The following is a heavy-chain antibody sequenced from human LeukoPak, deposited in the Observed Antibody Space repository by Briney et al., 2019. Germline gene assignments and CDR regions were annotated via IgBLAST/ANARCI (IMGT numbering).Heavy chain of an antibody. CDR3: AKSHLGVPHDY. CDR1: GGSISSVAYY. D-gene: IGHD3-3*01. J-gene: IGHJ4*02. CDR2: IHNTGST. V-gene: IGHV4-39*01. Sequence: KPSETLSLTCTVSGGSISSVAYYWGWIRQPPGKGLVWIATIHNTGSTYYNPSLKSRITISIDASRNQISLELNSVTAADTAIYYCAKSHLGVPHDYWGQGTLVTVSS.